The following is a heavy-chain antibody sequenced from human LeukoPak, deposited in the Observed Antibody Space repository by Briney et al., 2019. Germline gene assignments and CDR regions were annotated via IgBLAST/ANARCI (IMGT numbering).Heavy chain of an antibody. CDR2: ISSSSSYT. D-gene: IGHD2-15*01. J-gene: IGHJ3*02. V-gene: IGHV3-21*01. Sequence: GGSLRLSCAASGFTFSSYSMNWVRQAPGKGLEWVSSISSSSSYTYYADSVKGRFTISRDNAKNSLYLQMNSLRAEDTAVYYCTRVGFRCSGGSCSGRAFDIWGQGTMVTVSS. CDR1: GFTFSSYS. CDR3: TRVGFRCSGGSCSGRAFDI.